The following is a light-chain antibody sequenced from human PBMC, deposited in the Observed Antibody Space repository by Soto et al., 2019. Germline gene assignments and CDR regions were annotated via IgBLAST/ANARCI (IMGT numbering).Light chain of an antibody. CDR3: CSYSDTDTFVV. Sequence: QSALTQPRSVSGSPGQSVTISCTGADSDVGTYDYVSWYQQRPGTAPKLILYDVIKRPSGVPDRFSGSKSGNTASLTISGLQAEDEADYFCCSYSDTDTFVVFGRGTKLTVL. CDR2: DVI. V-gene: IGLV2-11*01. CDR1: DSDVGTYDY. J-gene: IGLJ2*01.